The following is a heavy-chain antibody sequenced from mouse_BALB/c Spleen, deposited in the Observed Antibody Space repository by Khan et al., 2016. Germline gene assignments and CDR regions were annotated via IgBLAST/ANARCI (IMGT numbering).Heavy chain of an antibody. CDR2: IWSDGST. CDR1: GFSLTSYG. J-gene: IGHJ4*01. D-gene: IGHD2-3*01. CDR3: ARRDDGGGAMDY. V-gene: IGHV2-6*02. Sequence: QVQLKQSGPGLVAPSQSLSITCTVSGFSLTSYGVHWVRQPPGKGLEWLVVIWSDGSTTYNSALKSRLSISKDNPKSQVFLKMNSLQTDDTAMYYCARRDDGGGAMDYWGQGTSVTVSS.